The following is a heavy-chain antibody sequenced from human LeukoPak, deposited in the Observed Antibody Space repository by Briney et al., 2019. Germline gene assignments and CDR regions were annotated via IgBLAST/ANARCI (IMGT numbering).Heavy chain of an antibody. D-gene: IGHD6-13*01. CDR2: ISYSGST. CDR3: ARVGRIAEEGAFDI. V-gene: IGHV4-61*01. Sequence: PSETLSLTCTVSGVSVSSGTYYWSWIRQPPGKGLQWIGYISYSGSTNYNPSLKSRVSISVDTSRNQFSLKLSSVTAADTAVYYCARVGRIAEEGAFDIWGQGTMVTVSS. J-gene: IGHJ3*02. CDR1: GVSVSSGTYY.